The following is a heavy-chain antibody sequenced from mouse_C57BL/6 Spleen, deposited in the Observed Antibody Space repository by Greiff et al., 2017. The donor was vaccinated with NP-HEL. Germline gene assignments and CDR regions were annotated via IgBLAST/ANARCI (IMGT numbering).Heavy chain of an antibody. CDR3: ARTHLDSSGLAY. CDR1: GFTFSSYA. V-gene: IGHV5-4*01. D-gene: IGHD3-2*02. Sequence: EVQVVESGGGLVKPGGSLKLSCAASGFTFSSYAMSWVRQTPEKRLEWVATISDGGSYTYYPDNVKGRFTISRDNAKNNLYLQMSHLKSEDTAMYYCARTHLDSSGLAYWGQGTLVTVSA. J-gene: IGHJ3*01. CDR2: ISDGGSYT.